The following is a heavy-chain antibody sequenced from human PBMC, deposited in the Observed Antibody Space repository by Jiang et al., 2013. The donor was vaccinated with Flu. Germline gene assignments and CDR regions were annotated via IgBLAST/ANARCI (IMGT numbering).Heavy chain of an antibody. CDR2: ISYDGSNK. V-gene: IGHV3-30-3*01. CDR1: GFTFSSYA. J-gene: IGHJ4*02. CDR3: ASLFPSAVAGTGDFDY. D-gene: IGHD6-19*01. Sequence: SLRLSCAASGFTFSSYAMHWSARLRQGLEWVAVISYDGSNKYYADSVKGRFTISRDNSKNTLYLQMNSLRAEDTAVYYCASLFPSAVAGTGDFDYWGQGTLVTVSS.